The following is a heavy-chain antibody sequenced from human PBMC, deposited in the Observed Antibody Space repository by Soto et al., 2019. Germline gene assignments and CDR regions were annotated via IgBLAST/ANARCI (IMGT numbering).Heavy chain of an antibody. CDR2: IYPGDSDT. J-gene: IGHJ6*03. CDR1: GYSFTSYW. D-gene: IGHD5-12*01. V-gene: IGHV5-51*01. Sequence: GESLKISCKGSGYSFTSYWIGWVRQMPGKGLEWMGIIYPGDSDTRYSPSFQGQVTISADKSISTAYLQWSSLKASDTAMYYCARYSGYDSTKGHYYYYMDVWGKGITVTVSS. CDR3: ARYSGYDSTKGHYYYYMDV.